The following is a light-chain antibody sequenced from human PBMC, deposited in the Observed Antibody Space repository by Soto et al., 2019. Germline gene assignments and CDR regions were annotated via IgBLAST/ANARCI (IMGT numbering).Light chain of an antibody. CDR1: QSVSSSY. CDR2: GAS. CDR3: QQYGTSEII. V-gene: IGKV3-20*01. J-gene: IGKJ5*01. Sequence: EIVLTQSPGTLSLSPGERATLSCRASQSVSSSYLAWYQQKPGQAPRLLIYGASSGATGIPDRFSGSGSGTDFTLTISRLEPEDFAVYYCQQYGTSEIIFGQGTRLENK.